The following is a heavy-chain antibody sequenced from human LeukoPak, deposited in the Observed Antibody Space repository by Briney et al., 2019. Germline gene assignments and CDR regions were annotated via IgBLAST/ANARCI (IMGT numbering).Heavy chain of an antibody. Sequence: GSLRLSCAASGFTYSSYAMSWVRQAPGKGLEWVSAISVSGGSTYYADSVKGRFTISRDNSKNTLYLQMNSLRAEDTAVYYCARPDIVVVVAATFDYWGQGTLVTVSS. V-gene: IGHV3-23*01. J-gene: IGHJ4*02. D-gene: IGHD2-15*01. CDR2: ISVSGGST. CDR3: ARPDIVVVVAATFDY. CDR1: GFTYSSYA.